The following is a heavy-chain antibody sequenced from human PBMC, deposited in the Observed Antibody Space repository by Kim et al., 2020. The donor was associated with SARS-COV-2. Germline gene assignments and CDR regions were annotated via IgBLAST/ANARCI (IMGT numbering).Heavy chain of an antibody. CDR2: IYPGDSDT. CDR1: GYSFTSYW. CDR3: ARLAYCGGDCKYRGDYYYGMDV. V-gene: IGHV5-51*01. D-gene: IGHD2-21*01. Sequence: GESLKISCKGSGYSFTSYWIGWVRQMPGKGLEWMGIIYPGDSDTRYSPSFQGQVTISADKSISTAYLQWSSLKASDTAMYYCARLAYCGGDCKYRGDYYYGMDVWGQGTTVTVSS. J-gene: IGHJ6*02.